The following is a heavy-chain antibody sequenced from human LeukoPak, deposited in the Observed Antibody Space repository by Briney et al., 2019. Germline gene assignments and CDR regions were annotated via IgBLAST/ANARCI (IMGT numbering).Heavy chain of an antibody. CDR2: IYSGGST. CDR3: ARAPPGYCSGSSCFWYFDL. V-gene: IGHV3-53*01. D-gene: IGHD2-15*01. Sequence: PGGSLRLSCAASGFTVSSNYMSWVRQAPGKGLEWVSVIYSGGSTYYADSVKGRFTISRDNSKNTLYLQMNSLRAEDTAVYYCARAPPGYCSGSSCFWYFDLWGRGTLVTVSS. CDR1: GFTVSSNY. J-gene: IGHJ2*01.